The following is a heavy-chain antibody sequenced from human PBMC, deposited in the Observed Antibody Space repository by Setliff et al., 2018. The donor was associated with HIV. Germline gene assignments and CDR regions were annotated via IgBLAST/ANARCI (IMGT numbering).Heavy chain of an antibody. J-gene: IGHJ6*03. CDR1: EFTLSRYD. V-gene: IGHV3-21*01. Sequence: GGSLRLSCAASEFTLSRYDMNWVRQAPGKGLEWVSSISSSSTDIYYADSVKGRFTISRDNAKKSLYLQMNSLRAEDTAVYYCARGVAVAPTRWSHYYFYMDVWGKGTTVTVSS. CDR3: ARGVAVAPTRWSHYYFYMDV. D-gene: IGHD2-15*01. CDR2: ISSSSTDI.